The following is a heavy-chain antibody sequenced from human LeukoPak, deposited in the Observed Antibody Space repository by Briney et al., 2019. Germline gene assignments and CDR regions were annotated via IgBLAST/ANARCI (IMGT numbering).Heavy chain of an antibody. J-gene: IGHJ4*02. CDR1: GYTFTGYY. V-gene: IGHV1-2*06. CDR2: INPNSGGT. Sequence: ASVKVSCKASGYTFTGYYMHWVRQAPGQGLEWMGRINPNSGGTNYAQKFQGRVTMTRDTSISTAYMELSSLRSEDTAVYYCAVPKWGAMAIFDYWGQGTLVTVSS. CDR3: AVPKWGAMAIFDY. D-gene: IGHD3-16*01.